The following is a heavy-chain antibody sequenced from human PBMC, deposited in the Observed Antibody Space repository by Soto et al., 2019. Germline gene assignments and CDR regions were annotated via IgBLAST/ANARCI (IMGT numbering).Heavy chain of an antibody. CDR3: ARDISGYSYGVELDP. D-gene: IGHD5-18*01. CDR1: GLTVSCYS. Sequence: VSLRLSCAASGLTVSCYSMNWVRQAPGKGLEWVSSISSSSSYIYYADSVKGRFTISRDNAKNSLYLQMNSLRAEDTAVYYCARDISGYSYGVELDPWGQTTLLNVPS. J-gene: IGHJ5*02. V-gene: IGHV3-21*01. CDR2: ISSSSSYI.